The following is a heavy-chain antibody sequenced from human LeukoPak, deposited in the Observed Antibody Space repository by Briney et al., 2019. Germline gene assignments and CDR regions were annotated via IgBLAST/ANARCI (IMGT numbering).Heavy chain of an antibody. J-gene: IGHJ4*02. Sequence: SETLSLTCTVSGGSISSSSYYWGWIRQPPGKGLEWIGSIYYSGSTYYNPSPKSRVTISVDTSKNQFSLKLSSVTAADTAVYYCARAGGVQLWSLYYFDYWGQGTLVTVSS. CDR3: ARAGGVQLWSLYYFDY. CDR1: GGSISSSSYY. D-gene: IGHD5-18*01. CDR2: IYYSGST. V-gene: IGHV4-39*01.